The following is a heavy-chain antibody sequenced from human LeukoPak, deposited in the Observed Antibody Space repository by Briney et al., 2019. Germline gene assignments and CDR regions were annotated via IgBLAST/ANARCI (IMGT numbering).Heavy chain of an antibody. V-gene: IGHV3-30*03. CDR2: ISYDGSNK. J-gene: IGHJ4*02. CDR1: GFTFSSYG. Sequence: PGGSLRLSCAASGFTFSSYGMHWVRQAPGKGLEWVAVISYDGSNKYYADSVKGRFTISRDNSKNTLYLQMNSLRAEDTAVYYCARGDGSWDYWGQGTLVTVSS. D-gene: IGHD1-26*01. CDR3: ARGDGSWDY.